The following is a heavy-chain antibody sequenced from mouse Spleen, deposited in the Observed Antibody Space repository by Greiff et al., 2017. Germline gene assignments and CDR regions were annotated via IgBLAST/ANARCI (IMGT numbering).Heavy chain of an antibody. CDR1: GFTFSDYG. CDR2: ISSGSSTI. J-gene: IGHJ2*01. CDR3: ARRTGTGYYFDY. V-gene: IGHV5-17*01. D-gene: IGHD4-1*01. Sequence: EVQLVESGGGLVKPGGSLKLSCAASGFTFSDYGMHWVRQAPEKGLEWVAYISSGSSTIYYADKVKGRFTISRDNAKNTLFLQQTSLRSEDTAMYYCARRTGTGYYFDYWGQGTTLTVSS.